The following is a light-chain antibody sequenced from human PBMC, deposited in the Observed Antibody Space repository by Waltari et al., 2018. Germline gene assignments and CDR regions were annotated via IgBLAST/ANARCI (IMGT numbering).Light chain of an antibody. CDR2: GAS. Sequence: EIVMTQSPATLAVSPGARANLSCRASQSVSSNLAWYQQKPGQAPRLLIYGASTRATGIPARFSGSGSGTEFTLTISSLQSEDFAVYYCQQYNNWPRTFGQGTKVEIK. CDR3: QQYNNWPRT. J-gene: IGKJ1*01. V-gene: IGKV3-15*01. CDR1: QSVSSN.